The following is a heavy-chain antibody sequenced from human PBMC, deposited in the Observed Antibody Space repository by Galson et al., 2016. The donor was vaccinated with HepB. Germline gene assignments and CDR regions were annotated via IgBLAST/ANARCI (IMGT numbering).Heavy chain of an antibody. CDR2: ISATGSST. D-gene: IGHD3-9*01. CDR1: GFTSSTYA. CDR3: ATNGPQLYFHWLNSFDY. Sequence: SLRLSCAASGFTSSTYAMSWVRQAPGKGLEWVSAISATGSSTYYADSVKGRFTISKDNSKNTLYLQMNGLRTEATAIYYCATNGPQLYFHWLNSFDYWGQGALVTVSS. J-gene: IGHJ4*02. V-gene: IGHV3-23*01.